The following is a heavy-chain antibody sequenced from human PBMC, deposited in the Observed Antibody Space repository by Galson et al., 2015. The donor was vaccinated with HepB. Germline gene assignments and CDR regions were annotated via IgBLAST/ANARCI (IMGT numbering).Heavy chain of an antibody. V-gene: IGHV3-74*01. CDR3: ARFGARGGMDV. J-gene: IGHJ6*02. Sequence: SLRLSCAASGFTFSSYWMHWVRQAPGKGLVWVSRINSDGSSTSYADSVKGRFTISRENAKNSLYLQMSSLRAGDTAVYYCARFGARGGMDVWGQGTTVTVSS. CDR2: INSDGSST. D-gene: IGHD3-10*01. CDR1: GFTFSSYW.